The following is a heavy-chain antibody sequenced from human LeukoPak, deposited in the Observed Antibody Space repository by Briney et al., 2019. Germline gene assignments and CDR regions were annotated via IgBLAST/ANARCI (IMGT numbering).Heavy chain of an antibody. J-gene: IGHJ4*02. CDR1: GFTFSSYS. D-gene: IGHD3-10*01. V-gene: IGHV3-21*01. CDR2: ISSSSSYM. Sequence: GGSLRLSCAASGFTFSSYSMNWVRQAPGKGLEWVSSISSSSSYMYYADSVKGRFTISRDNAKNSLYLQMNSLRAEDTAVYYCASVYGSRFDYWGQGTLVTVSS. CDR3: ASVYGSRFDY.